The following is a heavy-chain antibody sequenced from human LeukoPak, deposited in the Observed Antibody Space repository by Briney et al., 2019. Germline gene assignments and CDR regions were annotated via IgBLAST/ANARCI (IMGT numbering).Heavy chain of an antibody. Sequence: SETLSLTCTVSGGSISSYYWSWIRQPAGKGLEWIGRIYTRGGTNYNPSLKSRITVSVDTSKNQFSLKLSPVTAADTAVYYCAGHGPLWTSDYWGQGTLVTVSS. D-gene: IGHD3/OR15-3a*01. CDR1: GGSISSYY. J-gene: IGHJ4*02. V-gene: IGHV4-4*07. CDR2: IYTRGGT. CDR3: AGHGPLWTSDY.